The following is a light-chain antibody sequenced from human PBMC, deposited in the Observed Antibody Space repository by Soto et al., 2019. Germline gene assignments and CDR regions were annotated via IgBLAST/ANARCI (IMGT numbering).Light chain of an antibody. Sequence: EIVLTQSPATLSLSPGERATLSCRASQSVSSYLAWYQRKPGQAPRLLIYDASNRATGIPARFSGSGSGTDSTLTISSLEPEDFAVYYCQQRSNWPPFTFGPGTKVDIK. J-gene: IGKJ3*01. CDR2: DAS. CDR1: QSVSSY. V-gene: IGKV3-11*01. CDR3: QQRSNWPPFT.